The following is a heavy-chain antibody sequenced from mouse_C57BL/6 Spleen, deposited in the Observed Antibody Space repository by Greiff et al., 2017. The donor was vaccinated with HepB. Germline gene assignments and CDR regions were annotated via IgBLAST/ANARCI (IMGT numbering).Heavy chain of an antibody. V-gene: IGHV5-4*01. J-gene: IGHJ3*01. Sequence: EVHLVESGGGLVKPGGSLKLSCAASGFTFSSYAMSWVRQTPEKRLEWVATISDGGSYTYYPDNVKGRFTISRDNAKNNLYLQMSHLKSEDTAMYDCARDPYGYDGAYWGQGTLVTVSA. CDR2: ISDGGSYT. CDR1: GFTFSSYA. D-gene: IGHD2-2*01. CDR3: ARDPYGYDGAY.